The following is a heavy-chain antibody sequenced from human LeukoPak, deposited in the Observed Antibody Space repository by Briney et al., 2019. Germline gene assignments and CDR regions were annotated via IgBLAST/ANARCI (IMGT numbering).Heavy chain of an antibody. CDR3: ARETTTLDY. V-gene: IGHV3-33*01. D-gene: IGHD1-26*01. J-gene: IGHJ4*02. CDR1: GFTFSSYG. CDR2: IWYDGRNK. Sequence: GRSLRLSCAASGFTFSSYGMHWVRQAPGKGLEWGAVIWYDGRNKFYADSLKGRFTISRDNPKNTLYLEMNSLRAEDTAVYYCARETTTLDYWGQGTLVIVSS.